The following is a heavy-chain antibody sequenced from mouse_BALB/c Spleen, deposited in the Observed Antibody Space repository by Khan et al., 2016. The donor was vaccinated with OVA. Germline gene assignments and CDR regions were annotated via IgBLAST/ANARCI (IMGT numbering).Heavy chain of an antibody. CDR3: TRRGLYGIIAY. D-gene: IGHD2-1*01. J-gene: IGHJ3*01. V-gene: IGHV1-7*01. Sequence: VQLQESGAELAKPGASVKMSCKASGYTFTTYWMHWVKQRPGQGLEWIGYIDPCTGYTDYNQKFKDKASFTTDTSSSTAYLQMSSLTSEDSAAYYCTRRGLYGIIAYWGQGTLVTVSA. CDR2: IDPCTGYT. CDR1: GYTFTTYW.